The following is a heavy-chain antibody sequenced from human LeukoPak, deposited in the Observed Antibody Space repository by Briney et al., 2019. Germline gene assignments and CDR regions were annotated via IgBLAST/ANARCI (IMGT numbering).Heavy chain of an antibody. V-gene: IGHV1-8*01. D-gene: IGHD3-10*01. CDR2: MNPNSGNT. CDR3: ARGDIYYGSGSSPFDY. J-gene: IGHJ4*02. Sequence: ASVKVSCKASGDTFTSYDINWVRQATGQGLEWMGWMNPNSGNTGYAQKFQGRVTMTRNTSISTAYMELSSLRYEDTAVYYCARGDIYYGSGSSPFDYWGQGTLVTVSS. CDR1: GDTFTSYD.